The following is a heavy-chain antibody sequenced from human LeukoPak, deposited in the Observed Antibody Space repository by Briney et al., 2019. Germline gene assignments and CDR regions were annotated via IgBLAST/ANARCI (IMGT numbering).Heavy chain of an antibody. Sequence: GGSLRLSCAASGFTFSSYGMHWVRQAPGKGLEWVAVIWYDGSNKYYADSVKGRFTISRDNSKNTLYLQMNSLRAEDTAVYYRAKDRSYGDIDYWGQGTLVTVSS. D-gene: IGHD4-17*01. CDR2: IWYDGSNK. V-gene: IGHV3-30*02. CDR1: GFTFSSYG. CDR3: AKDRSYGDIDY. J-gene: IGHJ4*02.